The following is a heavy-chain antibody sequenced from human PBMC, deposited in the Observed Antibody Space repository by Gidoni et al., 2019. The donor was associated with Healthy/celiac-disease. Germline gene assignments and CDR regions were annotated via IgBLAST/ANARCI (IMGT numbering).Heavy chain of an antibody. CDR3: AKSGRKDYYDSSGYYAPDDY. Sequence: EVQLLESGGGLVQPGGSLRLSCAASGFTFSSYAMSWVRQAPGKGLEWVSAISGSGGSTYYADSVKGRFTISRDNSKNTLYLQMNSLRAEDTAVYYCAKSGRKDYYDSSGYYAPDDYWGQGTLVTVSS. CDR1: GFTFSSYA. J-gene: IGHJ4*02. D-gene: IGHD3-22*01. CDR2: ISGSGGST. V-gene: IGHV3-23*01.